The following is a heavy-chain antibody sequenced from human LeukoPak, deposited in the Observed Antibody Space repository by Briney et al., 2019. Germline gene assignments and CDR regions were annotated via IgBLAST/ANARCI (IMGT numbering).Heavy chain of an antibody. V-gene: IGHV5-51*01. CDR2: IHPVDSDT. D-gene: IGHD5-12*01. CDR3: ARQRLATLSVDAFDI. J-gene: IGHJ3*02. Sequence: GESLKISCKGSGYNFTDYWIGWVRQMPGKGLERMGIIHPVDSDTRYSPSFQGQVTISADKSITTAYLQWSSLKASDTAMYYCARQRLATLSVDAFDIWGHGTVVTVSS. CDR1: GYNFTDYW.